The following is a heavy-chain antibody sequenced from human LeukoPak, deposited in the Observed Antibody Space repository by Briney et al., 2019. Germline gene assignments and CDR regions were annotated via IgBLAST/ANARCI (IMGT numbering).Heavy chain of an antibody. J-gene: IGHJ4*02. CDR3: ARGRRMGQFRLDY. D-gene: IGHD1-26*01. CDR1: GYTFTSYD. CDR2: IIPIFGTA. Sequence: GASVKVSCKASGYTFTSYDINWVRQAPGQGLEWMGGIIPIFGTANYAQKFQGRVTITTDESTSTAYMELSSLRSEDTAVYYCARGRRMGQFRLDYWGQGTLVTVSS. V-gene: IGHV1-69*05.